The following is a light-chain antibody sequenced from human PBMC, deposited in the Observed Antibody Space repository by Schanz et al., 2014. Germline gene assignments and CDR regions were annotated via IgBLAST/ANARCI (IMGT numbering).Light chain of an antibody. J-gene: IGKJ1*01. V-gene: IGKV1-5*01. CDR1: QSISYW. Sequence: DIQMTQSPSSLSASVGDRVTITCRASQSISYWLAWYQQKPGKAPKLLMFDASRLESGVPARFSGSVSRTEFTLTISSLQPDDFATYYCQQYDTYWTFGQGTKVEIK. CDR3: QQYDTYWT. CDR2: DAS.